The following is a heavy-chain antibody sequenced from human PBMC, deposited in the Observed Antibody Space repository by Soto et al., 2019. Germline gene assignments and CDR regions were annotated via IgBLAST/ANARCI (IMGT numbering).Heavy chain of an antibody. D-gene: IGHD6-13*01. CDR2: LNPGSGKT. V-gene: IGHV1-8*02. CDR3: ARMASAGTLNWFDP. Sequence: ASVKVSCKASGYTFINFDISWVRQAAGQGLEWLGWLNPGSGKTGYASKFQGRVAMTRDASTGTSHLELSSLTSDDTAVYYCARMASAGTLNWFDPWGQGTLVTVSS. J-gene: IGHJ5*02. CDR1: GYTFINFD.